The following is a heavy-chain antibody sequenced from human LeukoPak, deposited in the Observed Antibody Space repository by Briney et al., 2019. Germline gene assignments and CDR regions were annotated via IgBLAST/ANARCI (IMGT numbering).Heavy chain of an antibody. CDR1: GGTFSSYA. V-gene: IGHV1-69*13. J-gene: IGHJ6*02. D-gene: IGHD5-18*01. CDR3: ARGGYSYGYIYYYGMDV. CDR2: IIPIFGTA. Sequence: SVKVSCKASGGTFSSYAISWVRQAPGQGLEWMGGIIPIFGTANYAQKFQGRVTITADESTSTAYMELSSLRSEDTAVYYCARGGYSYGYIYYYGMDVWGQGTTVTVSS.